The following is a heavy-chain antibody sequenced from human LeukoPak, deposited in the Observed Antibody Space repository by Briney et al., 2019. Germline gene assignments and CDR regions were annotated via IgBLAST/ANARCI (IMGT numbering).Heavy chain of an antibody. CDR2: ISADRGGT. CDR3: ARMAYYDSSGLPDY. CDR1: GYTFTVYG. Sequence: ASVKVSCKASGYTFTVYGFIWVRQAPGQGLEWMGWISADRGGTNYAQKFQGRVTMTTDTSTSTAYMNLRSLSSGDTAVYYCARMAYYDSSGLPDYWGQGTLVTVSS. V-gene: IGHV1-18*01. D-gene: IGHD3-22*01. J-gene: IGHJ4*02.